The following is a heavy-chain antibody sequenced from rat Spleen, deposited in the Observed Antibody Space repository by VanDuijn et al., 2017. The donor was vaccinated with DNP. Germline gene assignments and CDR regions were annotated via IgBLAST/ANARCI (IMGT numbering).Heavy chain of an antibody. D-gene: IGHD4-3*01. Sequence: QVQLRESGPGLVQPSQILSLTCTVSGVSLSNFGINWVRQPPGKGLEWIAAISSAGNTFYNSALKSRLSFSSDPSKSQVFLKMDSPQTEDTAIYFCTGDWIRGPFAYWGQGTLVTVSS. CDR2: ISSAGNT. J-gene: IGHJ3*01. CDR3: TGDWIRGPFAY. CDR1: GVSLSNFG. V-gene: IGHV2S12*01.